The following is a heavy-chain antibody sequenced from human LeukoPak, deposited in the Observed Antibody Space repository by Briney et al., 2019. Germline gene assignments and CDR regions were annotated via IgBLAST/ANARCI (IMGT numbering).Heavy chain of an antibody. CDR3: ARVGRYGYNLEYFDY. D-gene: IGHD5-24*01. Sequence: PSETLSLTCTVSGGSISSYYWSWIRQLPGKGLEWIGYIYYSGSTNYNPSLKSRVTISVDTSKNQFSLKLSSVTAADTAVYYCARVGRYGYNLEYFDYWGQGTLVTVSS. V-gene: IGHV4-59*01. J-gene: IGHJ4*02. CDR1: GGSISSYY. CDR2: IYYSGST.